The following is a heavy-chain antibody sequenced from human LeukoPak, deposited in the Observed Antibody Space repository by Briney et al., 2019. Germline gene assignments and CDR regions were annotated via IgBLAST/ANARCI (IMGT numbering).Heavy chain of an antibody. Sequence: GASVKVSCKASGYTFSDNHMYWIRQAPGQGLECMGWISPNSGGTNYAQKFQGRITMTGDTSISTGYMELSSLRSDDTAIYFCARGLGRNAFDVWGQGTLVTVSS. J-gene: IGHJ3*01. D-gene: IGHD3-10*01. CDR3: ARGLGRNAFDV. CDR1: GYTFSDNH. V-gene: IGHV1-2*02. CDR2: ISPNSGGT.